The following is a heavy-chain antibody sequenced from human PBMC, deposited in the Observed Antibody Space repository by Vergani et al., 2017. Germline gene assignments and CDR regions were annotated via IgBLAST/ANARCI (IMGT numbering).Heavy chain of an antibody. V-gene: IGHV3-30*02. CDR2: IQIDGSNQ. D-gene: IGHD3-16*01. CDR3: AKHFRGWAIDY. Sequence: HVQLVESGGGVVQRGGSLRLSCATSGFTLSNYDMQWIRQGRGKGLEFVAFIQIDGSNQYYADSVKGRFTLSRDFSKNTLCLQMNSLRTDDTATYYCAKHFRGWAIDYWGQGTQVIVSS. J-gene: IGHJ4*02. CDR1: GFTLSNYD.